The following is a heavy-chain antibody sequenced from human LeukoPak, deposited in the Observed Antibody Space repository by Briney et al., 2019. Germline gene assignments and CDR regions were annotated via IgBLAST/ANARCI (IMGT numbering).Heavy chain of an antibody. V-gene: IGHV3-15*01. J-gene: IGHJ4*02. D-gene: IGHD2-2*03. Sequence: NPGGSLRLSCAASGFTFSNAWMSWVRQAPGKGLEWVGRIKSKTDGGTTDYAAPVKGRFTISRDDSKNTLYLQMNSLKTEDTAVYYCILDIVVVPAAKNFDYWGPGTLVTVSS. CDR2: IKSKTDGGTT. CDR3: ILDIVVVPAAKNFDY. CDR1: GFTFSNAW.